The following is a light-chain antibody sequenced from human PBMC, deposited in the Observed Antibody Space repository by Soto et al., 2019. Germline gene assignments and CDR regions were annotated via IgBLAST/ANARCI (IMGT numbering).Light chain of an antibody. CDR2: EVS. CDR1: SSDIGGYNY. CDR3: SSYTSSSTLYV. Sequence: QSVLTQHASVSGSPGQSITISCAGASSDIGGYNYVSWYQQHPGKAPKVMIYEVSNRPSGVSNRFSGSKSGNTASLTISGLQAEDEADYYCSSYTSSSTLYVFGSGTKVTV. J-gene: IGLJ1*01. V-gene: IGLV2-14*01.